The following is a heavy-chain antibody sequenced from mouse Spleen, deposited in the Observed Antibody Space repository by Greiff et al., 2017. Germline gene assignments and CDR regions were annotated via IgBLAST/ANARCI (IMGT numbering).Heavy chain of an antibody. J-gene: IGHJ2*01. V-gene: IGHV1-82*01. CDR3: ASGVDY. CDR2: IYPGDGDT. D-gene: IGHD4-1*01. CDR1: GYAFSSSW. Sequence: VQGVESGPELVKPGASVKISCKASGYAFSSSWMNWVKQRPGKGLEWIGRIYPGDGDTNYNGKFKGKATLTADKSSSTAYMQLSSLTSEDSAVYFCASGVDYWGQGTTLTVSS.